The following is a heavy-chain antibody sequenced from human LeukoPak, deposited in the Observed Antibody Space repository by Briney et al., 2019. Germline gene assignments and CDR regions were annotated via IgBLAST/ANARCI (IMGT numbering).Heavy chain of an antibody. CDR1: GFTFDDYG. D-gene: IGHD6-19*01. CDR3: AREAYSSGWYARGDWFDP. J-gene: IGHJ5*02. CDR2: INWNGGST. V-gene: IGHV3-20*04. Sequence: GGSLRLSCAASGFTFDDYGMSWVRQAPGKGLEWVSGINWNGGSTGYADSVKGRFTISRDNAKNSLYLQMNSLRAEDTALYYCAREAYSSGWYARGDWFDPWGQGTLVTVSS.